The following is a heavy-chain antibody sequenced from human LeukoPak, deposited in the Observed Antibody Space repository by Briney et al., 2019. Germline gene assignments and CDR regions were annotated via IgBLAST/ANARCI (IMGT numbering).Heavy chain of an antibody. J-gene: IGHJ4*02. CDR1: GGTFSSYA. Sequence: ASVRVSCKASGGTFSSYAISWMRQAPGQGLEWMGGIIPIFGTANYAQKFQGRVTITTDESTSTAYMELSSLRSEDTAVYYCTREAGSYYFDYWGQGTLVTVSS. CDR2: IIPIFGTA. CDR3: TREAGSYYFDY. V-gene: IGHV1-69*05. D-gene: IGHD3-10*01.